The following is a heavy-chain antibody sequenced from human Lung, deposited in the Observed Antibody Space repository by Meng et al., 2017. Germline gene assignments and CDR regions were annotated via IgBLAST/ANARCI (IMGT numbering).Heavy chain of an antibody. CDR3: ARGPTTMAHDFDY. D-gene: IGHD4-11*01. CDR2: IHHSGST. J-gene: IGHJ4*02. Sequence: QVRLQEVGAGLLQPSETLSLPCVVSGGSFSDYYWSWIRQPPGKGLEWIGEIHHSGSTNYNPSLESRATISVDTSQNNLSLKLSSVTAADSAVYYCARGPTTMAHDFDYWGQGTLVTVSS. V-gene: IGHV4-34*02. CDR1: GGSFSDYY.